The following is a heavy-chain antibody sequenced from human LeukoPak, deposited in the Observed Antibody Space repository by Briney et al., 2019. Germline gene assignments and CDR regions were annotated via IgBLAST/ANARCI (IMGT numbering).Heavy chain of an antibody. CDR3: ARVKYYYDSRGPYYYYYGMDV. D-gene: IGHD3-22*01. Sequence: PSETLSLTCTVSGGSISGYYWTWIRQPPGKGLEWIGYIYYSGSTNYNPSLKSRVTISVDTSKNQFSLKLSSVTAADTAVYYCARVKYYYDSRGPYYYYYGMDVWGQGTTVTVSS. CDR2: IYYSGST. V-gene: IGHV4-59*01. J-gene: IGHJ6*02. CDR1: GGSISGYY.